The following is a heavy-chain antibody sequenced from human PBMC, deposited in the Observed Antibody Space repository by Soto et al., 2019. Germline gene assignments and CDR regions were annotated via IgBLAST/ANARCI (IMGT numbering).Heavy chain of an antibody. CDR3: AREGPAPYYYYGMDV. V-gene: IGHV1-18*01. CDR1: GYSFTTYG. CDR2: ISGYNGNT. J-gene: IGHJ6*02. Sequence: QVQLVQSGGEVKKPGASVKVSCKTSGYSFTTYGISWVRQAPGQGLEWMGWISGYNGNTNYAQKLKGRLHITTDTSTSTAYRELRSLTSDDTAVYYCAREGPAPYYYYGMDVWGQGSTVTVSS.